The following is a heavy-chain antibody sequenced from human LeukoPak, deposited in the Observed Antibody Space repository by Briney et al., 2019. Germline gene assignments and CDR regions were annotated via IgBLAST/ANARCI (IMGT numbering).Heavy chain of an antibody. J-gene: IGHJ5*02. Sequence: PGGSLRLSCAASGFTFSSYAMSWVRRAPGKGLEWVSSISGSGGNTYYAQSVKGRFTISRDNSENTLYLQMDTLRADDAALYFCAKDPYNTAVVKTNRWFDPWGQGTLVTVSS. V-gene: IGHV3-23*01. D-gene: IGHD5-18*01. CDR1: GFTFSSYA. CDR2: ISGSGGNT. CDR3: AKDPYNTAVVKTNRWFDP.